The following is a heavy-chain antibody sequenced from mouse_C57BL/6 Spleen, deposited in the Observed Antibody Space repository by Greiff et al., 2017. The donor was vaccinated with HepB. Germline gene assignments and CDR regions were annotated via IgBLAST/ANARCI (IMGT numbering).Heavy chain of an antibody. CDR2: INPNYGTT. Sequence: EVKLMESGPELVKPGASVKISCKASGYSFTDYNMNWVKQSNGKSLEWIGVINPNYGTTSYNQKFKGKATLTVDQSSSTAYMQLNSLTSEDSAVYYCARGDYSNSDWYFDVWGTGTTVTVSS. CDR1: GYSFTDYN. D-gene: IGHD2-5*01. V-gene: IGHV1-39*01. J-gene: IGHJ1*03. CDR3: ARGDYSNSDWYFDV.